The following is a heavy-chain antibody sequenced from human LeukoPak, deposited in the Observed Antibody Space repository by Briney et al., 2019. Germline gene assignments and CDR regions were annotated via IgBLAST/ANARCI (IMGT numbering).Heavy chain of an antibody. V-gene: IGHV3-53*01. D-gene: IGHD2-15*01. CDR2: IGTGGDT. Sequence: GGSLRLSCVASGFTVSNNYMSWVRQSPEKGLEWVSTIGTGGDTYYADSVKGRFTISRDDSKNTLYLQMHSLGAEDTAVYYCAKSRVVDRREYFDYWGQGTLVTVSS. CDR1: GFTVSNNY. J-gene: IGHJ4*02. CDR3: AKSRVVDRREYFDY.